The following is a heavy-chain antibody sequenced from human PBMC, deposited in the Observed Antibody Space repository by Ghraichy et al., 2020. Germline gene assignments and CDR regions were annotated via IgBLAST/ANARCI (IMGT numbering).Heavy chain of an antibody. D-gene: IGHD3-10*01. V-gene: IGHV4-4*02. Sequence: SETLSLTCVVSGGSITSDNWWSWVRQAPGKGLEWIGEIFHSGTSDYNPSFKSRVTISVDKSENQFSLSLTSVTAADTAVYYCARNPDTRSSGYGTDVWVQGTTVTVSS. J-gene: IGHJ6*01. CDR3: ARNPDTRSSGYGTDV. CDR2: IFHSGTS. CDR1: GGSITSDNW.